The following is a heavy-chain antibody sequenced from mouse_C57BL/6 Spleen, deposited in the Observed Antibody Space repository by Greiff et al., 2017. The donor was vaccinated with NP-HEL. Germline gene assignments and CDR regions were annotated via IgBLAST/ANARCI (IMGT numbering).Heavy chain of an antibody. V-gene: IGHV1-39*01. J-gene: IGHJ4*01. Sequence: VHVKQSGPELVKPGASVKISCKASGYSFTDYNMNWVKQSNGKSLEWIGVINPNYGTTSYNQKFKGKATLTVDQSSSTAYMQLNSLTSEDSAVYYCAKARDLYYGSSYEAMDYWGQGTSVTVSS. CDR3: AKARDLYYGSSYEAMDY. CDR1: GYSFTDYN. D-gene: IGHD1-1*01. CDR2: INPNYGTT.